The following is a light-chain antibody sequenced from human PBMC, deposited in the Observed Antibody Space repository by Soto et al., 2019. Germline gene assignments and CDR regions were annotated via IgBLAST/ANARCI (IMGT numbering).Light chain of an antibody. V-gene: IGKV1-39*01. CDR1: QSISSY. J-gene: IGKJ1*01. Sequence: DIQITHSPSSLSASVGDRVTITCRGSQSISSYLNWYQQKPGKAPKLLIYAASSLQSGVPSRFSGSGSGTDFTLTISSLQPEDFATYYCQQSYSTPRTLGQGTKVDIK. CDR2: AAS. CDR3: QQSYSTPRT.